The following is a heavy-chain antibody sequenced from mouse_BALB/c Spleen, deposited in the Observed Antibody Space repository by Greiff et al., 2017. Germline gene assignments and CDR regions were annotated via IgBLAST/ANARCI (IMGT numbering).Heavy chain of an antibody. CDR3: ARGRTGFDY. CDR1: GFTFSSFG. D-gene: IGHD4-1*01. CDR2: ISSGSSTI. V-gene: IGHV5-17*02. Sequence: EVQVVESGGGLVQPGGSRKLSCAASGFTFSSFGMHWVRQAPEKGLEWVAYISSGSSTIYYADTVKGRFTITRDNPKKTLFLQMTSLRSEDTAMYYCARGRTGFDYWGQGTTLTVSS. J-gene: IGHJ2*01.